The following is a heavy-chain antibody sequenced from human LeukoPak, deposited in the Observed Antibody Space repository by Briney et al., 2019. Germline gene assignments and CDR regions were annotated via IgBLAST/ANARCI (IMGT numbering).Heavy chain of an antibody. V-gene: IGHV1-8*01. Sequence: ASVKVSCKASGYTFTSYDINWVRQANGQGLEWMGWMNPNSGNTGYAQKFQGRVTMTRNTSISTAYMELSSLRSEDTAVYYCARARGVYGDPNFDYWGQGTLVTVSS. D-gene: IGHD4-17*01. CDR2: MNPNSGNT. CDR3: ARARGVYGDPNFDY. CDR1: GYTFTSYD. J-gene: IGHJ4*02.